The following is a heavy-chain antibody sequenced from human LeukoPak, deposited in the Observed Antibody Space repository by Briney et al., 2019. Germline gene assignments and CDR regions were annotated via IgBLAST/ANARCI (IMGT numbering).Heavy chain of an antibody. V-gene: IGHV3-48*03. CDR2: ISSSGSTI. CDR1: GFTFSSYE. Sequence: GGSLRLSCAASGFTFSSYEMNWVRQAPGKGLEWVSYISSSGSTIYYADSVKGRFTISRDNAKNSLYLQMNSLRAEDTAVYYCAREWRYSYGTNYYYYMDVWGKGTTVTVSS. D-gene: IGHD5-18*01. CDR3: AREWRYSYGTNYYYYMDV. J-gene: IGHJ6*03.